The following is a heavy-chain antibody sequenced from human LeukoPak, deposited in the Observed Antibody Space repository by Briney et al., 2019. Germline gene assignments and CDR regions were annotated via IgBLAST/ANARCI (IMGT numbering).Heavy chain of an antibody. CDR2: IYTSGST. V-gene: IGHV4-4*07. J-gene: IGHJ4*01. D-gene: IGHD5-18*01. CDR3: AREEVNTPMVRY. CDR1: GGSISSYY. Sequence: SETLSLTCTVSGGSISSYYWSWIRQPAGKGLEWIGRIYTSGSTNYNPSLKSRVTMSVDTSKNQFSLKLTSVTTADTAVYYCAREEVNTPMVRYWGQEPWSPSPQ.